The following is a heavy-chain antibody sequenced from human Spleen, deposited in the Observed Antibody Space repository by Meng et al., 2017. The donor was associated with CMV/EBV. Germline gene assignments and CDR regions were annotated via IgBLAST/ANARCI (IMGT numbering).Heavy chain of an antibody. CDR2: IGTAGDT. CDR1: GFTFSNYA. V-gene: IGHV3-13*01. J-gene: IGHJ4*02. CDR3: ARSGVAQYFDY. D-gene: IGHD2-15*01. Sequence: GGSLRLSCAASGFTFSNYAMNWVRQAPGKGLEWVSAIGTAGDTYYPGSVKGRFTISRENAKNSLYLQMNSLRAGDTAVYYCARSGVAQYFDYWGLGTLVTVSS.